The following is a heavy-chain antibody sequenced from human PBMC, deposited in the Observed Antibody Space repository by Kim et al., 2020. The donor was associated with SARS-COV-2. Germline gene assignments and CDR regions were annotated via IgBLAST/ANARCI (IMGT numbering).Heavy chain of an antibody. CDR3: ARDSGDGYKEVGWFDP. J-gene: IGHJ5*02. CDR2: IYYSGST. D-gene: IGHD2-21*01. V-gene: IGHV4-31*03. Sequence: SETLSLTCTVSGGSISSGGYYWSWIRQHPGKGLEWIGYIYYSGSTYYNPSLKSRVTISVDTSKNQFSLKLSSVTAADTAVYYCARDSGDGYKEVGWFDPWGQGTLVTVSS. CDR1: GGSISSGGYY.